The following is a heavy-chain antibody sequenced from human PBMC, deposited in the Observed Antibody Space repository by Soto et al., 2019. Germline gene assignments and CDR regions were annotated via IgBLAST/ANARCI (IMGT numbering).Heavy chain of an antibody. CDR2: IYYSGST. J-gene: IGHJ4*02. Sequence: QVQLQESGPGLVKPSQTLSLTCTVSGGSISSGGYYWSWIRQHPGKGLEWIGYIYYSGSTYYNPSLKSRVTISVDTSKNHLSLKLSSVTAADTAVYYCARGEILVPAASDYWGQGTLVTVSS. CDR1: GGSISSGGYY. D-gene: IGHD2-2*01. CDR3: ARGEILVPAASDY. V-gene: IGHV4-31*03.